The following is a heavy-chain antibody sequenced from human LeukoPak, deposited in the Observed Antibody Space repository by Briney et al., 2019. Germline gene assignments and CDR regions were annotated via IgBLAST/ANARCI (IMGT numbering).Heavy chain of an antibody. CDR2: IYPGDSDT. CDR3: ARRRYYDSSGYYAFDI. Sequence: GESLKISCQASGYSFTSYWIGWVRQMPGKGLEWMGIIYPGDSDTRYSPSFQGQVTISADKSISTAYLQWSSLKASDTAMYYCARRRYYDSSGYYAFDIWGQGTMVTVSS. V-gene: IGHV5-51*01. J-gene: IGHJ3*02. D-gene: IGHD3-22*01. CDR1: GYSFTSYW.